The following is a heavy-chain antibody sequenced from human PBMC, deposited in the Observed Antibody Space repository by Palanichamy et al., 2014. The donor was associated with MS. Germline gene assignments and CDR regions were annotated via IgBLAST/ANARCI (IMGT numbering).Heavy chain of an antibody. CDR2: VYYTGSI. CDR1: GSSISSHY. J-gene: IGHJ6*03. Sequence: QVQLQESGPGLVKPSETLSLTCTVSGSSISSHYWSWIRQPPGKGLEWIGSVYYTGSIDHNPSLKSRVTTSVDTSKNQFFLQLRSVTAADAAVYYCASHGFSYVAPYHYAYMDVWGKGTTVIVSS. V-gene: IGHV4-59*11. CDR3: ASHGFSYVAPYHYAYMDV. D-gene: IGHD3-16*01.